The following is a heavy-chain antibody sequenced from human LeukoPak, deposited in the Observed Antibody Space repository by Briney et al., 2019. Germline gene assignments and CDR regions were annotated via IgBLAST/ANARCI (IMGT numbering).Heavy chain of an antibody. V-gene: IGHV1-3*01. CDR2: INAANGDT. D-gene: IGHD3-16*01. CDR1: GYTFTDHA. Sequence: ASVKVSCKASGYTFTDHAVHWVRQAPGQRLEWMGWINAANGDTGYSQNFQGRVTITRDTSASTGYMGMSGLISEDTAVYYCASKPRGESRPFEYWGQGTLVTVSS. J-gene: IGHJ4*02. CDR3: ASKPRGESRPFEY.